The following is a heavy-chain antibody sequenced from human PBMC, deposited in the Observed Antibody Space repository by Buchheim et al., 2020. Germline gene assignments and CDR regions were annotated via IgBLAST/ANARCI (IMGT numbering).Heavy chain of an antibody. CDR3: ARAYCSGGSCYATIDY. D-gene: IGHD2-15*01. CDR1: GFTFSSYR. CDR2: ITSSSSTI. V-gene: IGHV3-48*04. Sequence: EVQLVESGGDLVQPGGSLRLSCAASGFTFSSYRMNWVCQAPGKGLEWVSYITSSSSTIRYADSVRGRFTISRDNAKNSLYLHMNSLRAEDTAVYYCARAYCSGGSCYATIDYWGLGTL. J-gene: IGHJ4*02.